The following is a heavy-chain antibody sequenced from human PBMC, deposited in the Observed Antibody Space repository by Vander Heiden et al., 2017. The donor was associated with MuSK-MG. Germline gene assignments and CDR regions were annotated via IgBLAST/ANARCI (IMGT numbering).Heavy chain of an antibody. Sequence: EVQLVESGGGLVKPGGSLRLSCAASGFTLSNAWMSWVRQAPGKGLEWVGRIKSKTDGGTTDYAAPVKGRFTISRDDSKNTLYLQMNSLKTEDTAVYYCTTVGTYYDILTGYFPPDYWGQGTLVTVSS. CDR1: GFTLSNAW. CDR3: TTVGTYYDILTGYFPPDY. D-gene: IGHD3-9*01. CDR2: IKSKTDGGTT. V-gene: IGHV3-15*01. J-gene: IGHJ4*02.